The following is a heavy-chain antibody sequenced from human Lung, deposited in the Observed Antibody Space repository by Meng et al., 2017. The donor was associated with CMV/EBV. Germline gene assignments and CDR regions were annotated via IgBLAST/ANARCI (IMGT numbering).Heavy chain of an antibody. CDR3: ARDILEHNAFDM. V-gene: IGHV4-61*01. CDR2: ISYIGST. D-gene: IGHD1/OR15-1a*01. CDR1: GGSVSSGSYY. Sequence: SXTXSLXCTVSGGSVSSGSYYWSWLRQPPGKGLEWIGYISYIGSTNYNPSLKSRVSISVDTSKNQFSLKQGSVTAADTAIFYCARDILEHNAFDMWGQGTMVTVSS. J-gene: IGHJ3*02.